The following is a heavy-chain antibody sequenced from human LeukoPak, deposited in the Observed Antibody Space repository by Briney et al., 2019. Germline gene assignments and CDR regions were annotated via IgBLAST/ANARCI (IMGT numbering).Heavy chain of an antibody. Sequence: SETLSLTCTVSGGSISCYYWSWIRQPPGKGLEWIGYIYYSGSTNYNPSLKSRVTISVDTSKNQFSLKLSSVTAADTAVYYCASGPICSSTSCYLDVYYYGMDVWGQGTTVTVSS. CDR2: IYYSGST. V-gene: IGHV4-59*01. D-gene: IGHD2-2*01. CDR3: ASGPICSSTSCYLDVYYYGMDV. J-gene: IGHJ6*02. CDR1: GGSISCYY.